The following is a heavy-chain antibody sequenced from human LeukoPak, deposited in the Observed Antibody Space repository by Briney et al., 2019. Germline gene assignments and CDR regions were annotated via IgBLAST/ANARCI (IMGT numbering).Heavy chain of an antibody. Sequence: SETLSLTCTVSGGSISSSSYYWGWIRQPPGKGLEWIGSIYYSGSTNYNPSLKSRVTISVDKSKNQFSLKLSSVTAADTAVYYCASCLLWFGELHNWFDPWGQGTLVTVSS. J-gene: IGHJ5*02. CDR3: ASCLLWFGELHNWFDP. V-gene: IGHV4-39*07. CDR2: IYYSGST. CDR1: GGSISSSSYY. D-gene: IGHD3-10*01.